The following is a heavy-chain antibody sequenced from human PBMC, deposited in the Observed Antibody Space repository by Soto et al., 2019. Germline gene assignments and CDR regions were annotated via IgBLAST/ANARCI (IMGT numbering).Heavy chain of an antibody. J-gene: IGHJ4*02. CDR1: GGAITSSSYF. Sequence: ETLSLTCTVSGGAITSSSYFWSWIRQSPGRGLEYIGYIYYNGRTNYNPSLQSRVTISVDTSTSKFSLNLTSVTAGDTAVYYCARMSRTVNYWGQGTPVTVSS. CDR2: IYYNGRT. V-gene: IGHV4-61*01. D-gene: IGHD4-17*01. CDR3: ARMSRTVNY.